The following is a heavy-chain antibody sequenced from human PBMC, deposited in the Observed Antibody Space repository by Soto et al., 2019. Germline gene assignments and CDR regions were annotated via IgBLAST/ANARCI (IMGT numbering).Heavy chain of an antibody. Sequence: WASVKVSCKASGYTFTGYYMHCVRQAPGQVLEWMGWINPNSGGTNYAQKFQGRVTMTRDTSISTAYMELSRLRSDDTAVYYCARELGYCSGGPSGCYYYGMDVWGQGTTVTVSS. CDR1: GYTFTGYY. D-gene: IGHD2-15*01. V-gene: IGHV1-2*02. CDR3: ARELGYCSGGPSGCYYYGMDV. J-gene: IGHJ6*02. CDR2: INPNSGGT.